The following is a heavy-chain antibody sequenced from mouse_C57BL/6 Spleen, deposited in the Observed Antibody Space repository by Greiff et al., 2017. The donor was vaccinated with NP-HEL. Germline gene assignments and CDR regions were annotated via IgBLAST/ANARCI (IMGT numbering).Heavy chain of an antibody. CDR1: GYSFTDYN. CDR3: ASSSNYEDYAMDY. V-gene: IGHV1-39*01. CDR2: INPNYGTT. J-gene: IGHJ4*01. D-gene: IGHD2-5*01. Sequence: VEPGASVKISCKASGYSFTDYNMNWVKQSNGKSLEWIGVINPNYGTTSYNQKFKGKATLTVDQSSSTAYMQLNSLTSEDSAVYYCASSSNYEDYAMDYWGQGTSVTVSS.